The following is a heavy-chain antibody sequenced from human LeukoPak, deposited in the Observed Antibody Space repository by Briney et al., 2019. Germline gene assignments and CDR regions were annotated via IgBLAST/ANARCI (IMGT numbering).Heavy chain of an antibody. J-gene: IGHJ4*02. CDR1: GYSFSNYW. V-gene: IGHV5-10-1*01. CDR3: ARHRMYFPDNSGYFYFDY. Sequence: GESLQISCQVSGYSFSNYWISWVRPLPGKGLECMGTNVPGNSYINCKSSFQCAVIVSADKSISTAHLQWSSLKASDTAMYYCARHRMYFPDNSGYFYFDYWGQGTLVTVSS. CDR2: NVPGNSYI. D-gene: IGHD3-22*01.